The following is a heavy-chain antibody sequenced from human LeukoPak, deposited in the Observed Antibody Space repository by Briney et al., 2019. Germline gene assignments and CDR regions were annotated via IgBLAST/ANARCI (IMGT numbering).Heavy chain of an antibody. CDR1: GYTFTGYY. V-gene: IGHV1-2*02. D-gene: IGHD3-22*01. CDR2: INPNSGGT. CDR3: ARVLGYDSSGYYDY. Sequence: GASVKVSCKASGYTFTGYYMHWVRQAPGQGLEWMGWINPNSGGTNYAQKFQGRVTMTRDTSISTAYMELSRLRSDDTAVYYCARVLGYDSSGYYDYWGQGTLVTVSS. J-gene: IGHJ4*02.